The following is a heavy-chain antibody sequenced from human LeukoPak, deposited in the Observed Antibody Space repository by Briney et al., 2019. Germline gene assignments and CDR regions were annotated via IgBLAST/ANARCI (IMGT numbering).Heavy chain of an antibody. CDR2: IYPDDSDT. Sequence: GESLKISCKSSDDMFRNYWIGWVRQTPGKGLEWMGFIYPDDSDTRYSPSFQGQVTLYADKSITTAYLQWSRLKASDTAIYFCARHSGTWTPDYWGQGTLVTVSS. J-gene: IGHJ4*02. CDR3: ARHSGTWTPDY. D-gene: IGHD2-15*01. V-gene: IGHV5-51*01. CDR1: DDMFRNYW.